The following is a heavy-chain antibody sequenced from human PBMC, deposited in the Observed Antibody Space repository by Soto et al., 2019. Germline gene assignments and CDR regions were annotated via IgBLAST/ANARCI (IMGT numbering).Heavy chain of an antibody. D-gene: IGHD5-12*01. Sequence: QVQLVQSGAEVKKPGSSVKVSCKASGGTFGSYVFNWVRQAPGQGLEWMGGIIPLFGRPNYAQKFQGRVTITADESMSTAYMELSSLRSDDTAVFYCARDLGSGYDPGDYWGQGTLVTVSS. J-gene: IGHJ4*02. CDR3: ARDLGSGYDPGDY. CDR1: GGTFGSYV. CDR2: IIPLFGRP. V-gene: IGHV1-69*12.